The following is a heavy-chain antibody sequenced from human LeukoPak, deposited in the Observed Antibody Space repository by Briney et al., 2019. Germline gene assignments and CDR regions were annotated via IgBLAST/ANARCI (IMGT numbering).Heavy chain of an antibody. CDR1: GFTFSSYG. J-gene: IGHJ4*02. D-gene: IGHD1-26*01. Sequence: GRSLRLSCAASGFTFSSYGMHWVRQAPGKGLEWVAVISYDGSNKYYADSVKGRFTISRDNSKNTLYLQMNSLRAEDTAVYYCAKGSLTGEVDYWGQGTLVTVSS. CDR3: AKGSLTGEVDY. CDR2: ISYDGSNK. V-gene: IGHV3-30*18.